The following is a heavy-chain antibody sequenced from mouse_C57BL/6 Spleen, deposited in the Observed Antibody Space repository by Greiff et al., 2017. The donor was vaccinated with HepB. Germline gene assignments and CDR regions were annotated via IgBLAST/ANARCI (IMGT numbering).Heavy chain of an antibody. J-gene: IGHJ4*01. CDR1: GFSLTSYG. CDR3: ARELLRLYAMDY. D-gene: IGHD1-2*01. Sequence: VQLQQSGPGLVLPSQSLSITCTVSGFSLTSYGVHWVRQSPGKGLEWLGVIWSGGSTDYNAAFISRLSISKDNSKSQVFFKMNSLQADDTAIYYCARELLRLYAMDYWGQGTSVTVSS. V-gene: IGHV2-2*01. CDR2: IWSGGST.